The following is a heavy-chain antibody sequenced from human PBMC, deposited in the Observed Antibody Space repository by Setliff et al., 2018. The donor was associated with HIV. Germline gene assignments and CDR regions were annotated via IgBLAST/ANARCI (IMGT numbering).Heavy chain of an antibody. V-gene: IGHV4-38-2*01. Sequence: SETLSLTCAVSGYFISSGYYWGWIRQPPGKGLEWIGSIYHSGSTYYNPSLKSRVTISVDTSKNQFSLKLSSVTAADTAVYYCARGASGGFLEWSIRGNWYRHDYWGQGTLVTVSS. D-gene: IGHD3-3*01. CDR1: GYFISSGYY. CDR2: IYHSGST. J-gene: IGHJ4*02. CDR3: ARGASGGFLEWSIRGNWYRHDY.